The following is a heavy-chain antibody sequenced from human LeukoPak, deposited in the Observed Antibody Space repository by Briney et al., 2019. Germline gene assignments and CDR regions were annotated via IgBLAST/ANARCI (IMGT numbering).Heavy chain of an antibody. Sequence: GGSLRLSCAASGFTFSGYSVNWARQPPRKGLEWVSSISSSGDYMYYADSVKGRFIISRDNAKNSLYLQMNSLRAEDTAVYYCARGGSGWPLDVWGKGTTVTVSS. V-gene: IGHV3-21*01. CDR3: ARGGSGWPLDV. J-gene: IGHJ6*04. CDR2: ISSSGDYM. D-gene: IGHD6-19*01. CDR1: GFTFSGYS.